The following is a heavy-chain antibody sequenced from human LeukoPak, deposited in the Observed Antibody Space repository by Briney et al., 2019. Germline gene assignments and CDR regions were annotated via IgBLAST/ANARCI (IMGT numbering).Heavy chain of an antibody. CDR1: GGSFSGYY. J-gene: IGHJ4*02. Sequence: SETLSLTCAVYGGSFSGYYWSWIRQPPGKGLEWIGEITHRRSTNYNPSLKSRVTISVDTSKNQFSLKLSSVTAADTAVYYCARLLSVNDYWGQGTLVTVSS. CDR3: ARLLSVNDY. CDR2: ITHRRST. D-gene: IGHD2-15*01. V-gene: IGHV4-34*01.